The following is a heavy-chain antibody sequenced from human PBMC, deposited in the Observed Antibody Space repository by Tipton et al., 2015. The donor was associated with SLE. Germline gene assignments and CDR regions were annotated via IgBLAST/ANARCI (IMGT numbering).Heavy chain of an antibody. V-gene: IGHV1-8*01. Sequence: QLVQSGAEVKKPGASVKVSCKASGYTFTSYDINWVRQATGQGLEWMGWMNPNSGNTNYAQKLQGRVTMTTDTSTSTAYMELRSLRSDDTAVYYCARGLGYSYGYLYWGQGTLVTVSS. CDR2: MNPNSGNT. J-gene: IGHJ4*02. CDR1: GYTFTSYD. D-gene: IGHD5-18*01. CDR3: ARGLGYSYGYLY.